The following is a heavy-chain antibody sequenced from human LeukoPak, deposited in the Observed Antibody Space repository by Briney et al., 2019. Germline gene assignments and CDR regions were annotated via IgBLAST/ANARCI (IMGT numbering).Heavy chain of an antibody. D-gene: IGHD3-22*01. CDR2: ISGNGGGT. CDR3: ARDYYDSSGYYYW. CDR1: GFTFSSYA. Sequence: GGSLRLSCVASGFTFSSYAMTWVRQAPGKGLEWVSVISGNGGGTNYADSVKGRFTISRDNSKNTLYLQMNSLRAEDTAVYYCARDYYDSSGYYYWWDQGTLVTVSS. V-gene: IGHV3-23*01. J-gene: IGHJ4*02.